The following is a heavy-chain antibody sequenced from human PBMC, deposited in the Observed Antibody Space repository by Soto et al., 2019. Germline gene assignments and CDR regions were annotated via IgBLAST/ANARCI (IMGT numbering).Heavy chain of an antibody. V-gene: IGHV4-31*03. CDR3: ARDVHPYCYDSSGYPDDAFDI. Sequence: QVQLQESGPGLVKPSQTLSLTCTVSGGSISSGGYYWSWIRQHPGKGLEWIGYIYDSGSTYSYPSLKSRDTTSVDMSNNQFTLKLRSVTAGGTAVYYCARDVHPYCYDSSGYPDDAFDIWGQGTMVTVSS. CDR1: GGSISSGGYY. J-gene: IGHJ3*02. CDR2: IYDSGST. D-gene: IGHD3-22*01.